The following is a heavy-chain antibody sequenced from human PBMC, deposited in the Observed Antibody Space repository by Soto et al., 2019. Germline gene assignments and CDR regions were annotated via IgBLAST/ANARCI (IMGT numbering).Heavy chain of an antibody. D-gene: IGHD1-1*01. V-gene: IGHV4-30-2*01. Sequence: QLQLQESGSGLVRPSQTLSLTCAVSGGSISSGGYSWNWIRQPPGKGLEWIGYIYHSGSSLYAPSLKGRITRSVDKSKNQYPLKLSSVTAADTAVYYCARNQLEGNWFDAWGQRTLVTVSS. CDR3: ARNQLEGNWFDA. CDR2: IYHSGSS. J-gene: IGHJ5*02. CDR1: GGSISSGGYS.